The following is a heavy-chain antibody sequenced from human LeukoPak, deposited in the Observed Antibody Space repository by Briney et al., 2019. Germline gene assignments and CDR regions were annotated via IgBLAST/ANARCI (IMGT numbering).Heavy chain of an antibody. J-gene: IGHJ6*03. V-gene: IGHV4-38-2*01. CDR2: LYHSDSA. CDR1: GYSISNGYY. CDR3: ARQHDSYYYYYIDV. Sequence: SETLSLTCAVSGYSISNGYYWVWIRQPPGRGLEWIGSLYHSDSAYYNTSLRSRVSMSVDTSRNQFSLTLSFVTAADTAVYYCARQHDSYYYYYIDVWGSGATVTVSS.